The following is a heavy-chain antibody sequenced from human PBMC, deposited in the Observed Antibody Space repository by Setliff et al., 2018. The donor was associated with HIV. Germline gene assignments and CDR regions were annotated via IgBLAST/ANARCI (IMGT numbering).Heavy chain of an antibody. CDR3: VKDTRLTNRGNFFDY. V-gene: IGHV3-23*01. CDR1: GFIFDDYA. D-gene: IGHD2-8*01. CDR2: INYEDTK. J-gene: IGHJ4*02. Sequence: RLSCAASGFIFDDYAMYWVRQAPGKELEWVSAINYEDTKYYADSVRGRFAISRDNSKNTLYLQMDSLRADDTAVYYCVKDTRLTNRGNFFDYWGQGTAVTVSS.